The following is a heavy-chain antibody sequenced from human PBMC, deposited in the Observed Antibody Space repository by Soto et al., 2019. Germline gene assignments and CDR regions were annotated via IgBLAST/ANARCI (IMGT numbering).Heavy chain of an antibody. V-gene: IGHV1-3*04. J-gene: IGHJ4*02. Sequence: QVQLVQSGAEVKKPGASVQVSCKASGYRFPTFDLPWVCQAPGKRLAWMGGIDTAIGKSKSSEIFQGRVTMTGDTSATTAYMELSSLRFEDTAVYYCAMSRGWWSFDYWGQGTLITVSS. D-gene: IGHD6-19*01. CDR2: IDTAIGKS. CDR1: GYRFPTFD. CDR3: AMSRGWWSFDY.